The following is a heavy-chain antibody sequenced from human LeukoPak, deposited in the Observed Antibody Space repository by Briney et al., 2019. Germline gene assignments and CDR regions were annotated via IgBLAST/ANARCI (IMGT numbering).Heavy chain of an antibody. Sequence: SVKVPCKASGGTFISYAISWVRQAPGQGLEWMGGIIPIFGTANYAQKFQGRVTITTDESTSTAYMEPSSLRSEDTAVYYCARAPPDDAFDIWGQGTMVTVSS. CDR3: ARAPPDDAFDI. CDR2: IIPIFGTA. V-gene: IGHV1-69*05. J-gene: IGHJ3*02. CDR1: GGTFISYA.